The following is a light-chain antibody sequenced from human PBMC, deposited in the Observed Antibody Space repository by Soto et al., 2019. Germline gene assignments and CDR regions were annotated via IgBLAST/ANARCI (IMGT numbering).Light chain of an antibody. CDR2: DVG. CDR1: SSDIGGYNF. J-gene: IGLJ1*01. CDR3: NSYRTVSTYV. V-gene: IGLV2-14*01. Sequence: QSVLTQPASVSGSPGQPITIACTGTSSDIGGYNFVSWYQQHPGKAPKLLIYDVGNRPSGVSNRFSGSKSGNTASLTISGLQAEDEAHYYCNSYRTVSTYVFGTGTKLTVL.